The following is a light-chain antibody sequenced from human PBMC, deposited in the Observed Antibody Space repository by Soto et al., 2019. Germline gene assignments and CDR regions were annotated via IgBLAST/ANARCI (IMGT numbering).Light chain of an antibody. V-gene: IGKV3-20*01. CDR3: HQYDSWT. Sequence: EIVLTLFPGILSFSPGERATLSCRASQSFNSIYLAWYQQKPGQAPRLLIYGASSRATGIPDRFSGSGSGTDFTLTISRLEPEDFAVYYCHQYDSWTFGQGTKVDI. J-gene: IGKJ1*01. CDR1: QSFNSIY. CDR2: GAS.